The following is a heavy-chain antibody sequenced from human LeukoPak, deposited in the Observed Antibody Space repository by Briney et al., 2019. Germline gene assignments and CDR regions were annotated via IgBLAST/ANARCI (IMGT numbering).Heavy chain of an antibody. V-gene: IGHV4-39*07. CDR3: ARGGSMATISDWFDP. J-gene: IGHJ5*02. D-gene: IGHD5-24*01. CDR1: GGSISSSSYY. CDR2: IYYSGST. Sequence: SETLSLTCTVSGGSISSSSYYWGWIRQPPGKGLEWIGSIYYSGSTYYNPSLKSRVTISVDTSKNQFSLKLSSVTAADTAVYYCARGGSMATISDWFDPWGQGTLVTVSS.